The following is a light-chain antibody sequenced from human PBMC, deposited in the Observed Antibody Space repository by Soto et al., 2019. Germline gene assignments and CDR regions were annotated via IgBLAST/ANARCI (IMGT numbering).Light chain of an antibody. V-gene: IGKV3-20*01. CDR2: GAS. J-gene: IGKJ2*01. CDR1: QSVSSSY. Sequence: EIVLTKSPGTLSLSPGERATLSCRASQSVSSSYLAWYQQKPGQAPRLLIYGASSRATGIPVRFSGSGSLTDFTLTISSLEPEDFAVYFCQRYGSSPPITFGQGTNVDIK. CDR3: QRYGSSPPIT.